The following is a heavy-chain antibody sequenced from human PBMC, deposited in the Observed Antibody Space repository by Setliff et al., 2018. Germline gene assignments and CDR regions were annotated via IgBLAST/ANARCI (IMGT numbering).Heavy chain of an antibody. CDR1: GGSITSHY. Sequence: SETLSLTCSVSGGSITSHYWSWIRQSPGKGLEWIGYIDYSGTTNYNPSLKCRVTISLDTSKNQFSLRLTSVTAADTAAYYCARTQGEQQLTHPYYYYYYMDVWGKGTTVTVSS. D-gene: IGHD6-13*01. CDR3: ARTQGEQQLTHPYYYYYYMDV. V-gene: IGHV4-59*11. CDR2: IDYSGTT. J-gene: IGHJ6*03.